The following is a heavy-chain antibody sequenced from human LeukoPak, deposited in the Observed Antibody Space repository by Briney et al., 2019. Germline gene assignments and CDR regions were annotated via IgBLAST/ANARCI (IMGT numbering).Heavy chain of an antibody. V-gene: IGHV3-30*18. CDR1: GFPFSSYA. Sequence: GGSLRLSCAASGFPFSSYAMHWVRQAPGKGLEWVAVISYDGSNKYYADSVKGRFTISRDNSKNTLYLQMNSLRAEDTAMYYCAKPEFSDSGSYYFDYWGQGTLVTVSS. J-gene: IGHJ4*02. D-gene: IGHD1-26*01. CDR2: ISYDGSNK. CDR3: AKPEFSDSGSYYFDY.